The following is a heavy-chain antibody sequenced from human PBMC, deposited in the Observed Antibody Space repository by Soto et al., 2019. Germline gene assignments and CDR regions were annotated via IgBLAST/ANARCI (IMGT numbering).Heavy chain of an antibody. D-gene: IGHD5-18*01. J-gene: IGHJ4*02. V-gene: IGHV3-66*04. CDR2: IYSGGST. CDR1: GVTVSSKY. CDR3: ARHGYNYGGGYFDY. Sequence: PGGSLRLSCAASGVTVSSKYMSWVRQTPGKGLEWVSVIYSGGSTYYADSVKGRFTISRDNSKNTLYLQMNSLRAEDTAMYYCARHGYNYGGGYFDYWGQGTLVTVSS.